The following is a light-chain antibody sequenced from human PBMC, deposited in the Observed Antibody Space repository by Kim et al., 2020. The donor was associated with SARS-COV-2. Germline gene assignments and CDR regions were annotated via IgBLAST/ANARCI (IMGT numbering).Light chain of an antibody. Sequence: VTLPCGLASASVSTSSCPSWSQQTPGQAPRTLIHSTSTRSSGVPYRFSGSSLGNKAALTVTGAQAADQCDYYCVLYMGGGNRVFGVGTKLTV. CDR1: SASVSTSSC. CDR3: VLYMGGGNRV. J-gene: IGLJ3*02. V-gene: IGLV8-61*01. CDR2: STS.